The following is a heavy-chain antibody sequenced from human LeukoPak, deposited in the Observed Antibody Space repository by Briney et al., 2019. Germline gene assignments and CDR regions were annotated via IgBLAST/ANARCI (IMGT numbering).Heavy chain of an antibody. CDR3: AKGARLNYYYLDV. V-gene: IGHV3-23*01. Sequence: GGSLRLSCAASGFDFSTYTMNWVRQAPGKGLEWVSAIGGSGGGTRYVDSVKGRFTISRDNSKNTLYLQMNGLRDDDTAVYYCAKGARLNYYYLDVWGKGTTVTVSS. J-gene: IGHJ6*03. CDR2: IGGSGGGT. CDR1: GFDFSTYT.